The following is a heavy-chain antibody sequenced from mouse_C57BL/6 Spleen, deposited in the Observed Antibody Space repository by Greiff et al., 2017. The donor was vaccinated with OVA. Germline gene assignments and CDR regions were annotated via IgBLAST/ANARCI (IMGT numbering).Heavy chain of an antibody. CDR3: ARLGLTTVVATYWYFDV. CDR2: ISNGGGST. Sequence: EVQLVESGGGLVQPGGSLKLSCAASGFTFSDYYMYWVRQTPEKRLEWVAYISNGGGSTYYPDTVKGRFTISRDNAKNTLYLQMSHLKSEDTAMYYCARLGLTTVVATYWYFDVWGTGTTVTVSS. J-gene: IGHJ1*03. D-gene: IGHD1-1*01. CDR1: GFTFSDYY. V-gene: IGHV5-12*01.